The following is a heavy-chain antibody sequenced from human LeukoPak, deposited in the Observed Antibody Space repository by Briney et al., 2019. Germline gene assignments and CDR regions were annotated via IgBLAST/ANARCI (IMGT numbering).Heavy chain of an antibody. D-gene: IGHD6-19*01. V-gene: IGHV3-33*01. Sequence: GGSLRLSCAASGFTFSRNTMHWVRQAPGKGLEWVAVIYYDGSNKYYEDSVKGRFTISRDFSKNTLYLQMNSLRADDTAVYYCARDSSGPAFWGQGTLVTVSS. CDR3: ARDSSGPAF. CDR2: IYYDGSNK. J-gene: IGHJ4*02. CDR1: GFTFSRNT.